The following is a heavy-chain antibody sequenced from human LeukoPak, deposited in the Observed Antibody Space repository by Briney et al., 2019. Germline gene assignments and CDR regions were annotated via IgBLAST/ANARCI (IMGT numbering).Heavy chain of an antibody. CDR1: GFTFSSYG. CDR3: ASEPYGDYAFDI. D-gene: IGHD4-17*01. V-gene: IGHV3-7*01. CDR2: IKQDGSEK. J-gene: IGHJ3*02. Sequence: GGSLRLSCAASGFTFSSYGMHWVRQAPGKGLEWVANIKQDGSEKYYVDSVKGRFTISRDNAKNSLYLQMNSLRAEDTAVYYCASEPYGDYAFDIWGQGTMVTVSS.